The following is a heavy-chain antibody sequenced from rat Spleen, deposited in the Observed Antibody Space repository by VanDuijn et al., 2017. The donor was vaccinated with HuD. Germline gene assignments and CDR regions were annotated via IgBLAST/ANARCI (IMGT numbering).Heavy chain of an antibody. CDR2: IWSNGGT. J-gene: IGHJ3*01. CDR1: GFSLTSYN. Sequence: QVQLKESGPGLVQPSQTLSLTCTVSGFSLTSYNVHWVRQPTGKGLAGMGVIWSNGGTDYNSAIKSRLSISRDTSKSQVFLKMNSLQTEDTAMYFCANFAYWGQGTLVTVSS. CDR3: ANFAY. V-gene: IGHV2-30*01.